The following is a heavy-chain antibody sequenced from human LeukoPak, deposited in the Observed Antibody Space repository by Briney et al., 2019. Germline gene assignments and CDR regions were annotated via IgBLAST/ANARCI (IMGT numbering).Heavy chain of an antibody. Sequence: NPSETLSLTCTVSGLSISSSNSYWGWIRQPPGKGLEWIGSIYYSGNTYYNASLKSQVSISIDTSKNQFSLRLTSVTAADTAVYYCARQTGSGLFILPGGQGTLVTVSS. J-gene: IGHJ4*02. D-gene: IGHD3/OR15-3a*01. CDR2: IYYSGNT. CDR3: ARQTGSGLFILP. V-gene: IGHV4-39*01. CDR1: GLSISSSNSY.